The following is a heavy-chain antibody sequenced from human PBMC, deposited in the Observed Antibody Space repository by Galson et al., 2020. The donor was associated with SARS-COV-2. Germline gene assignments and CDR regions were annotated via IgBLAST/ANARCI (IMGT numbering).Heavy chain of an antibody. CDR2: ISWNSGSI. J-gene: IGHJ4*02. CDR1: GFTFDDYA. Sequence: GGSLRLSCAASGFTFDDYAMHWVRQAPGKGLEWLSGISWNSGSIGYADSVKGRFTISRDNAKNSLCLQMNSLRAEDTALYYCAKDITPIIAAAGHFDYWGQGTLVTVSS. D-gene: IGHD6-13*01. V-gene: IGHV3-9*01. CDR3: AKDITPIIAAAGHFDY.